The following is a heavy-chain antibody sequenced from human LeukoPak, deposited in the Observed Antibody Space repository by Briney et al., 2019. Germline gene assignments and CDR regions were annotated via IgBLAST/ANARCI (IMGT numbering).Heavy chain of an antibody. D-gene: IGHD2-21*01. CDR3: ARRVTNRYYSNY. V-gene: IGHV5-51*01. CDR1: GYSFTNYW. CDR2: IYPGDSDT. J-gene: IGHJ4*02. Sequence: GESLKISCKGSGYSFTNYWIGWVRQLPGKGLEWMGIIYPGDSDTRYSPSFRGQVTISADKSISTAYLQWSSLKASDTAMYYCARRVTNRYYSNYWGQGTLVTVSS.